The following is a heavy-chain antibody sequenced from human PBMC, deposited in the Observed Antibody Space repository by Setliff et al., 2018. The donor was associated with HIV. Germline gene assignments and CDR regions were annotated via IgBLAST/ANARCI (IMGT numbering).Heavy chain of an antibody. V-gene: IGHV1-3*01. Sequence: ASVKVSCKASGDTFTTYALHWVRQAPGQRLEWMGWINAGNGDTKYSQKFQGRVTFTRDTSASAAYMDLSSLRSEDTAVYYCARIWGIPPLYYFDYWGQGTLVTVSS. CDR1: GDTFTTYA. CDR3: ARIWGIPPLYYFDY. CDR2: INAGNGDT. J-gene: IGHJ4*02. D-gene: IGHD3-16*01.